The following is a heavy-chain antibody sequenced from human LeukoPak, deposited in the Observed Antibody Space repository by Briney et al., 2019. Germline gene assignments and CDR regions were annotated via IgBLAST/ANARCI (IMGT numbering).Heavy chain of an antibody. CDR3: AREHTNLYYFDY. V-gene: IGHV3-48*01. J-gene: IGHJ4*02. Sequence: GASVKVSCKASGGTFSSYAISWVRQAPGTGLEWVSHISSSSSTIYYEDSVKGRFTISRDNAKNSLYLQKNSLRAEDTAVYYCAREHTNLYYFDYWGQGTLVTVSS. CDR2: ISSSSSTI. CDR1: GGTFSSYA.